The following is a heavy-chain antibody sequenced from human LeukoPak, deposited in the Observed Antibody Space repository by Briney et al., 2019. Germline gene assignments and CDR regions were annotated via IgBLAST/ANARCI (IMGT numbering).Heavy chain of an antibody. D-gene: IGHD3-16*01. CDR1: GYTFTSYD. V-gene: IGHV1-2*02. CDR2: INPNSGGT. J-gene: IGHJ4*02. Sequence: ASVKVSCKASGYTFTSYDINWVRQAPGQGLEWMGWINPNSGGTNYAQKFQGRVTMTRDTSISTASMELSRLRSDDTAMYYCAIMGVDDVGDKVDYWGQGTLVTVSS. CDR3: AIMGVDDVGDKVDY.